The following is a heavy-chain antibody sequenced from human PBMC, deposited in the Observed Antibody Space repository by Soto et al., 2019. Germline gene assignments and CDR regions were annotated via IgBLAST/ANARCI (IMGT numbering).Heavy chain of an antibody. CDR3: ARGLTMVRGVIRYYYYMDV. Sequence: TLSLTCTVSGGSISSGDYYWSWIRQHPXKGLEWIGYIYYSGSTYYNPSLKSRVTISVDTSKNQFSLKLSSVTAADTAVYYCARGLTMVRGVIRYYYYMDVWGKGTTVTVSS. CDR1: GGSISSGDYY. CDR2: IYYSGST. J-gene: IGHJ6*03. V-gene: IGHV4-31*03. D-gene: IGHD3-10*01.